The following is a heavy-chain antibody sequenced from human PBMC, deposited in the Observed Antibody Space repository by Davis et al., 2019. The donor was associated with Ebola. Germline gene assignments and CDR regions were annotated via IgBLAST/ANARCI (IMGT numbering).Heavy chain of an antibody. J-gene: IGHJ5*02. CDR3: ARDLHGVTTGGFDP. CDR2: INHSGST. V-gene: IGHV4-34*01. CDR1: GGSFSGYY. Sequence: SETLSLTCAVYGGSFSGYYWSWIRQPPGKGLEWIGEINHSGSTNYNPSLKSRVTISVDTSKNQFSLKLSSVTAADTAVYYCARDLHGVTTGGFDPWGQGTLVTVSS. D-gene: IGHD4-17*01.